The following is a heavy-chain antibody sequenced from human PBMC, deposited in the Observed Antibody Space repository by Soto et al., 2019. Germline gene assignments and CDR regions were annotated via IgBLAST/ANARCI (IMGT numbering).Heavy chain of an antibody. CDR3: ARDSTYFDWLLLFDY. Sequence: LRLSCAASGFTFSSYSMNWVRQAPGKGLEWVSYISSSSSTIYYADSVKGRFTISRDNAKNSLYLQMNSLRAEDTAVYYCARDSTYFDWLLLFDYWGQGTLVTVSS. CDR2: ISSSSSTI. J-gene: IGHJ4*02. CDR1: GFTFSSYS. V-gene: IGHV3-48*01. D-gene: IGHD3-9*01.